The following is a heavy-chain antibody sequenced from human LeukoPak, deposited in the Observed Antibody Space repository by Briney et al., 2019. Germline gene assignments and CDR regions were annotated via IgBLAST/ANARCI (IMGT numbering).Heavy chain of an antibody. CDR2: INRDGSST. D-gene: IGHD5-12*01. V-gene: IGHV3-74*01. J-gene: IGHJ4*02. CDR1: GFTFSSYW. CDR3: AREGGYGGYSTFDY. Sequence: GGSLRLSCAASGFTFSSYWMVWVRQAPGKGLVWVSRINRDGSSTNYADSVNGRFTISTDNAKNTVYLQMNSLRAEDTAVYYCAREGGYGGYSTFDYWGQGTLVTVSS.